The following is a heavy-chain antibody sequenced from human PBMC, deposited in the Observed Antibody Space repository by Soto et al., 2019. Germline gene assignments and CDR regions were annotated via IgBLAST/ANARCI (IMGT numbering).Heavy chain of an antibody. Sequence: QVQLQESGPGLVKPSQTLSLTCTVSGGSISSGGYYWSWIRQHPGKGLEWIGYIFDSGSTYYNPSLKSRVTISVDTSKTQSSLELSSVTAADTAVYYCARYYDTSGTFDYWGQGTLVTVSS. CDR1: GGSISSGGYY. J-gene: IGHJ4*02. CDR3: ARYYDTSGTFDY. CDR2: IFDSGST. D-gene: IGHD3-22*01. V-gene: IGHV4-31*03.